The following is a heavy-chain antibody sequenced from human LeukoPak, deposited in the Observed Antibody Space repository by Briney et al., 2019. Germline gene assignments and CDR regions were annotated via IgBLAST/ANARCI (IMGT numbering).Heavy chain of an antibody. Sequence: GGSLRLSCATSGFTFGDYAMSWFRQAPGKGLEWVGFIRSKIYGGAIEYAASVKGRFTISRDDSKSIAYLQMNSLRTEDTGLYYCARDPLGGDPGNYYYYYMDVWGKGTTVTAPS. D-gene: IGHD4-17*01. V-gene: IGHV3-49*03. J-gene: IGHJ6*03. CDR3: ARDPLGGDPGNYYYYYMDV. CDR2: IRSKIYGGAI. CDR1: GFTFGDYA.